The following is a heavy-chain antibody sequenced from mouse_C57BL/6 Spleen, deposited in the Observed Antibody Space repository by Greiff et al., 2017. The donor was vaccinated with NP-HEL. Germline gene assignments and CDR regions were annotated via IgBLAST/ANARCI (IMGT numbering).Heavy chain of an antibody. CDR2: ISSGGSYT. Sequence: EVNVVESGGDLVKPGGSLKLSCAASGFTFSSYGMSWVRQTPDKRLEWVATISSGGSYTYYPDSVKGRFTISRDNAKNTLYLQMSSLKSEDTAMYYCARPYYYGSSYGFAYWGQGTLVTVSA. J-gene: IGHJ3*01. D-gene: IGHD1-1*01. CDR3: ARPYYYGSSYGFAY. V-gene: IGHV5-6*01. CDR1: GFTFSSYG.